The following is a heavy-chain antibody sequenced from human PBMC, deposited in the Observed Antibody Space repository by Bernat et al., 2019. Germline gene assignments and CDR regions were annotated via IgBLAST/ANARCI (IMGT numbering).Heavy chain of an antibody. J-gene: IGHJ4*02. CDR2: IWYDGSNK. CDR1: GFSFRTYG. Sequence: QVQLVESGGCVVQPGRSLRLSCAASGFSFRTYGMHWVRQAPCKGLELVAVIWYDGSNKYYADSVKGRFTISRDNSKKPLYLQMNSLRAEDTAVYYCARDWSFYGIFDYWGQGTLVTVSS. D-gene: IGHD2/OR15-2a*01. V-gene: IGHV3-33*01. CDR3: ARDWSFYGIFDY.